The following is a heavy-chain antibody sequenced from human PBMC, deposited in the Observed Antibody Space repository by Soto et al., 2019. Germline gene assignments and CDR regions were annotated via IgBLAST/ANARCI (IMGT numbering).Heavy chain of an antibody. J-gene: IGHJ6*02. Sequence: SETLSLTCAVSGGSISSGGYSWNWIRQPPGKGLEWIGYIYHSGSTLYNPSLKSRVTISVDKSKNQFSLKLSSVTAADTAVYYCARARANWGLYGMDVWGQGTTVTVSS. CDR1: GGSISSGGYS. CDR3: ARARANWGLYGMDV. V-gene: IGHV4-30-2*01. CDR2: IYHSGST. D-gene: IGHD7-27*01.